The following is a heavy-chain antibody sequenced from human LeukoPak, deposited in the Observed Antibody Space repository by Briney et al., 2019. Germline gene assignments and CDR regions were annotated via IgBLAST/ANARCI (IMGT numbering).Heavy chain of an antibody. V-gene: IGHV1-18*01. J-gene: IGHJ4*02. CDR3: ARAPLRSGELSLLGTFLFDY. Sequence: ASVKVSCKASGYTFTSYGISWVRQAPGQGLEWMGWISAYNGNTNYAQKLQGRVTMTTDTSTSTAYMELSSLRSEDTAVYYCARAPLRSGELSLLGTFLFDYWGQGTLVTVSS. CDR2: ISAYNGNT. D-gene: IGHD3-16*02. CDR1: GYTFTSYG.